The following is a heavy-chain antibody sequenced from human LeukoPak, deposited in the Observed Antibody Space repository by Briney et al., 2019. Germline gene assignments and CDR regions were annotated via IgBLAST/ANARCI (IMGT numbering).Heavy chain of an antibody. Sequence: GGSLRLPCAASGLTFSSYSMNWVRQAPGKGLEWVSSISSSSSYIYCADSVKGRFTISRDNAKNSLYLQMNSLRAEDTAVYYCARDFRISRIAAAGRYFDYWGQGTLVTVSS. V-gene: IGHV3-21*01. CDR3: ARDFRISRIAAAGRYFDY. CDR2: ISSSSSYI. J-gene: IGHJ4*02. D-gene: IGHD6-13*01. CDR1: GLTFSSYS.